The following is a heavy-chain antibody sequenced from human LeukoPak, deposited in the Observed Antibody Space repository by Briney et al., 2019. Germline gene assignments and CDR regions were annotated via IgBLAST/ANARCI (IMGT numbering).Heavy chain of an antibody. CDR2: IKQDGGEK. J-gene: IGHJ4*02. V-gene: IGHV3-7*04. CDR1: GFTFSSYW. D-gene: IGHD6-19*01. CDR3: ARDRPSSGWSFDY. Sequence: GGSLTLSCAASGFTFSSYWMSWVRQAPGKGLEWVANIKQDGGEKYYVDSVKGRFTISRDNAKNSLYLQLNSLRAEDTAVYYCARDRPSSGWSFDYWGQGTLVTVSS.